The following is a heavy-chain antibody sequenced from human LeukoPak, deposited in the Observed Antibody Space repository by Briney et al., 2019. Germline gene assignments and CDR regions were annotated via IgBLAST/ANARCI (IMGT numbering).Heavy chain of an antibody. CDR2: IKHDASEI. CDR1: GFTFSTYW. CDR3: ATDRDNSDWQKRFDS. J-gene: IGHJ4*02. Sequence: PGGSLRLSCAASGFTFSTYWMNWYRQAPGKGLEWVCNIKHDASEINYVDSVRGRFTISRDNAKNSLHLQMNSLRAEDTAVYYCATDRDNSDWQKRFDSWGQGTLVTVSS. D-gene: IGHD2-21*02. V-gene: IGHV3-7*01.